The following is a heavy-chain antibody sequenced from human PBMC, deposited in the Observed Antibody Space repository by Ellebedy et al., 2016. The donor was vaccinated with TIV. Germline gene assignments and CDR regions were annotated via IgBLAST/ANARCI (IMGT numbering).Heavy chain of an antibody. V-gene: IGHV3-7*03. CDR2: IKEDGSDK. J-gene: IGHJ4*02. D-gene: IGHD2-15*01. CDR1: GFTFTNHW. CDR3: AREDTVVAASWVDY. Sequence: GGSLRLXXAASGFTFTNHWMTWVRQAPGKGLEWVANIKEDGSDKYYVDSVKGRFTISRDNAKNSLYLQMNSLRAEDTAVYYCAREDTVVAASWVDYWGQGTLVTVSS.